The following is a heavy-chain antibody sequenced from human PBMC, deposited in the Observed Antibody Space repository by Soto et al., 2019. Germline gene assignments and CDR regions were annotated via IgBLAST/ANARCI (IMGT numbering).Heavy chain of an antibody. V-gene: IGHV3-53*02. J-gene: IGHJ5*02. CDR3: ARALPVAKGGFDP. D-gene: IGHD2-2*01. CDR2: IYTAGGT. Sequence: EVQLVETGGGLIQPGGSLRLSCAASGFTVSNTYMTWVRQPPGKGLECVSVIYTAGGTNYADSVKGRFIISRDNSKNTLYLQMNSPRAEDTAVYYCARALPVAKGGFDPWGQGTLVTVSS. CDR1: GFTVSNTY.